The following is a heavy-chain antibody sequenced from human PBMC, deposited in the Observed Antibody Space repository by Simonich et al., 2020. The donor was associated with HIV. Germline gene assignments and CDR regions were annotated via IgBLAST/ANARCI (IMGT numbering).Heavy chain of an antibody. D-gene: IGHD6-13*01. CDR3: ARLTAGGLGEYFQH. CDR2: INHSGST. Sequence: QVQLQQWGAGLLKPSETLSLTCAVYGGSFSGYYWSWIRQPPGKGLEWFGEINHSGSTNYNPSLKSRVTRSVDTSKNQFSLKLSSGTAADTAVYYCARLTAGGLGEYFQHWGQGTLVTVSS. CDR1: GGSFSGYY. J-gene: IGHJ1*01. V-gene: IGHV4-34*01.